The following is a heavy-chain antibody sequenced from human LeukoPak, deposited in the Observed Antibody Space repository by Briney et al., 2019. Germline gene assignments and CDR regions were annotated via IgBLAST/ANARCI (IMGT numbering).Heavy chain of an antibody. CDR3: ATSAQNSTGYYYSFDP. Sequence: PSETLSLTCAVSAYSVSSGFYWGWIRPPPGKGLEWIGNIYYSGSTYYNPSLKSRLTISVDMSKNQLSLKLSSVTAADTAVYYCATSAQNSTGYYYSFDPWGQGTLVTVSS. D-gene: IGHD3-22*01. V-gene: IGHV4-38-2*01. J-gene: IGHJ5*02. CDR2: IYYSGST. CDR1: AYSVSSGFY.